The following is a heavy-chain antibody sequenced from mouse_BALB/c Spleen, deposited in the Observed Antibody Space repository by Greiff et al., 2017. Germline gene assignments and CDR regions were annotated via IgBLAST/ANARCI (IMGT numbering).Heavy chain of an antibody. CDR3: ASDMITGAY. CDR1: GYSFTSYY. D-gene: IGHD2-4*01. V-gene: IGHV1S135*01. Sequence: EVQLQQSGPELMKPGASVKISCKASGYSFTSYYMHWVKQSPGKSLEWIGYIDPFNGGTSYNQKFKGKATLTVDKSSSTAYMHRSSLTSEDSAVYYCASDMITGAYWGQGTLVTVSA. CDR2: IDPFNGGT. J-gene: IGHJ3*01.